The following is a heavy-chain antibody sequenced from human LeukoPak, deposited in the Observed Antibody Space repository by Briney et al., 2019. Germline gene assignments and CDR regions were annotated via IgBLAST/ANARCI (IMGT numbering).Heavy chain of an antibody. J-gene: IGHJ3*02. CDR3: STRELRYYGSGTYPVAFDI. CDR1: GFTFSSYA. V-gene: IGHV3-15*01. D-gene: IGHD3-10*01. Sequence: PGGSLRLSCAASGFTFSSYAMSRVRQAPGKGLEWVGRIRSNTDSRTTDYAAPVKGRFTISRDDSINTLYLRLNGLKTADTAVYYCSTRELRYYGSGTYPVAFDIWGQGTMVTVSS. CDR2: IRSNTDSRTT.